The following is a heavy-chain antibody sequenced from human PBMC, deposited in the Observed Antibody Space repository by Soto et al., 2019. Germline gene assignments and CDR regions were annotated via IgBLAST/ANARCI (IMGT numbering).Heavy chain of an antibody. CDR3: ARSDFWSGYSGYYYGMDV. J-gene: IGHJ6*02. CDR1: GGSISSGGYS. D-gene: IGHD3-3*01. Sequence: TLSLTCAVSGGSISSGGYSWSWIRQPPGKGLEWIGYIYHSGSTYYNPSLKSRVTISVDRSKNQFSLKLSSVTAADTAVYYCARSDFWSGYSGYYYGMDVCGQGHTVT. V-gene: IGHV4-30-2*01. CDR2: IYHSGST.